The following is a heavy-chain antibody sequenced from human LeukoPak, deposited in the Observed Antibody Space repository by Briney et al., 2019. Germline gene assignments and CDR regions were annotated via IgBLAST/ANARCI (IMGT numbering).Heavy chain of an antibody. CDR3: AKDAQQLVNYFDF. V-gene: IGHV3-30*18. J-gene: IGHJ4*02. CDR2: ISYDGSNK. CDR1: GFTFSSYG. Sequence: GRSLRLSCAASGFTFSSYGMHWVRQAPGKGLEWVAVISYDGSNKYYADSVKGRFTISRDNSKNTLYLQMNSLRAEDTAVYYCAKDAQQLVNYFDFWGQGTLVTVSS. D-gene: IGHD6-13*01.